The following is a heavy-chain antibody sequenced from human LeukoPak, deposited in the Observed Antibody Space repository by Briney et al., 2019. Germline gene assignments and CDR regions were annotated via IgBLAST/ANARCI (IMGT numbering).Heavy chain of an antibody. CDR3: AREGYDSSYYYYLDY. D-gene: IGHD3-22*01. J-gene: IGHJ4*02. V-gene: IGHV4-31*03. CDR1: GGSISSGDYY. CDR2: IYYSGST. Sequence: SETLYLTCTVSGGSISSGDYYRSWIRQHPGKGLEWIGNIYYSGSTYYNPSLKSRVTISVDTSKSQFSLKLSSVTAADTAVYYCAREGYDSSYYYYLDYWGQGTLVTVSS.